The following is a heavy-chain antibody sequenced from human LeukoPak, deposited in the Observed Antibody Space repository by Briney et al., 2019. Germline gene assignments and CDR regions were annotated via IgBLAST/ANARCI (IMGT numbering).Heavy chain of an antibody. V-gene: IGHV3-23*01. CDR3: AKDDDIVVVPAALDP. CDR2: ISGSGGST. Sequence: GGSLRPSCAASGFTFSSYAMSWVRQAPGKGLEWVSAISGSGGSTYYADSVKGRFTISRDNSKDTLYLQMNSLRAEDTAVYYCAKDDDIVVVPAALDPWGQGTLVTVSS. D-gene: IGHD2-2*01. J-gene: IGHJ5*02. CDR1: GFTFSSYA.